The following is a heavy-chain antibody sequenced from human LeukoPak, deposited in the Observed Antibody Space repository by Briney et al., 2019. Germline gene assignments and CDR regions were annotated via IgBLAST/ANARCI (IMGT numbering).Heavy chain of an antibody. Sequence: AWVRQPPGKGLEWIGSIYYSGSTNYNPSLKSRVTMSVDTSKNQFSLKLSSVTAADTAVYYCARDLRIGQDAFDIWGQGTMVTVSS. V-gene: IGHV4-39*07. CDR3: ARDLRIGQDAFDI. CDR2: IYYSGST. D-gene: IGHD2-15*01. J-gene: IGHJ3*02.